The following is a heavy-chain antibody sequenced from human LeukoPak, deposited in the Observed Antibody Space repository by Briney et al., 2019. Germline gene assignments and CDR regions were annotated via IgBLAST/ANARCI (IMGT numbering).Heavy chain of an antibody. V-gene: IGHV4-31*03. CDR1: GGSISSGGYY. CDR2: IYYSGST. D-gene: IGHD3-3*01. J-gene: IGHJ2*01. Sequence: PSETLSLTCTVSGGSISSGGYYWSWIRQHPGKGLEWIGYIYYSGSTYYNPSLKSRVTISVDTSKNQLSLKLSSVTAADTAVYYCARAGFWSDSPWYFALWGRGTLVAVSS. CDR3: ARAGFWSDSPWYFAL.